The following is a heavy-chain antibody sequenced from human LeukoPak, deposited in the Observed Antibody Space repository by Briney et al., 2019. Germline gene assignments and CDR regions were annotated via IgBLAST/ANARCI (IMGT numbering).Heavy chain of an antibody. J-gene: IGHJ4*02. V-gene: IGHV3-43*01. CDR3: AKGKNDYWSSPLDS. Sequence: GGSLRLSCAASGFTFDEYTMYWVRQGPAKGLEWVSLISWDGDSTVYGDSVKGRFTISRDNRKNSLYLQMNSLRPEDTALYYCAKGKNDYWSSPLDSWGQGTLVTVSS. CDR2: ISWDGDST. D-gene: IGHD3-3*01. CDR1: GFTFDEYT.